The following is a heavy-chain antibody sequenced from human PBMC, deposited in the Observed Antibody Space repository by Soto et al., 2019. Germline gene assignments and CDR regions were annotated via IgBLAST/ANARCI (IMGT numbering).Heavy chain of an antibody. V-gene: IGHV3-7*03. Sequence: EVQLLGSGGGLVQPGGSLRLSCVASGFTFSTYWMTWVRQAPGMGLEWVANINPDGSVGTYVDSVKGRFTTSRDNAKNSLHLQMNSLSADDTAVYFCAGWGGHDYNYWGQGILVTVSS. CDR2: INPDGSVG. D-gene: IGHD3-16*01. CDR3: AGWGGHDYNY. J-gene: IGHJ4*02. CDR1: GFTFSTYW.